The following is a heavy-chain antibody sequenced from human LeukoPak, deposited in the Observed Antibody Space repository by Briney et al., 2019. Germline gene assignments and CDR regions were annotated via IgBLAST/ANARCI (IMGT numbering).Heavy chain of an antibody. D-gene: IGHD4-17*01. V-gene: IGHV3-30-3*01. CDR1: GFTFSSYA. CDR2: ISYDGSNK. CDR3: ARDKYGDYGVY. Sequence: GGSLRLSCAASGFTFSSYAMHWVRQAPGKGLEWVAVISYDGSNKYYADSVKGRFTISRDNSKNTLYLQMNSLRAEDTAVYYCARDKYGDYGVYWGQGTLVTVSS. J-gene: IGHJ4*02.